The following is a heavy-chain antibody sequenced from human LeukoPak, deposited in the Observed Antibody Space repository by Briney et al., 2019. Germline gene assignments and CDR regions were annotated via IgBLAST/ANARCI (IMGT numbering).Heavy chain of an antibody. Sequence: KSSETLSLTCTVSGGSISSSSYYWGWIRQPPGKGLEWIGSIYYSGSTYYNPSLKSRVTISVDTSKNQFSLKLSSVTAADTAVYYCARINGELLWFGELLSYFDYWGQGTLVTVSS. CDR3: ARINGELLWFGELLSYFDY. V-gene: IGHV4-39*07. J-gene: IGHJ4*02. CDR1: GGSISSSSYY. CDR2: IYYSGST. D-gene: IGHD3-10*01.